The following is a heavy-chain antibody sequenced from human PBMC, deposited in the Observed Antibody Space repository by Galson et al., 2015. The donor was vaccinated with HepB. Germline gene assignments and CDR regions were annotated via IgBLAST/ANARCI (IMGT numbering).Heavy chain of an antibody. CDR3: ARDGKTAAGDY. D-gene: IGHD6-13*01. J-gene: IGHJ4*02. Sequence: SLRLSCAASGFTFSSYAMHWVRQAPGKGLEWVAVISYDGSNKYYADSVKGRFTISRDNSKNTLYLQMNSLRAEDTAVYYCARDGKTAAGDYWGQGTLVTVSS. CDR2: ISYDGSNK. V-gene: IGHV3-30-3*01. CDR1: GFTFSSYA.